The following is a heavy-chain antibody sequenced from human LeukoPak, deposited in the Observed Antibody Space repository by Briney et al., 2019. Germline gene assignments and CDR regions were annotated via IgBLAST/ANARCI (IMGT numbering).Heavy chain of an antibody. CDR1: GYSISSGYY. V-gene: IGHV4-38-2*02. J-gene: IGHJ4*02. D-gene: IGHD6-19*01. Sequence: SETLSLTCTVSGYSISSGYYWGWIRQPPGKGLEWIGSICHSGSTYYNPSLKSRVTISVDTSKNQFSLKLSSVTAADTAVYYCARDRAVAGNFDYWGQGTLVTVSS. CDR2: ICHSGST. CDR3: ARDRAVAGNFDY.